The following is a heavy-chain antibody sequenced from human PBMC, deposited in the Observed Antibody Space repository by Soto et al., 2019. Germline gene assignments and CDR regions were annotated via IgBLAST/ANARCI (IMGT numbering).Heavy chain of an antibody. CDR1: GGSINNYY. Sequence: PSETLSLTCTVSGGSINNYYWSWIRQPPGKGLEWIAYIYYSGSTNYNPSFKSRVIVSVDTSRNQFSLKLSSVTAADTAVYYCARWHSSSGYYGMDVWGQGTTVT. CDR2: IYYSGST. CDR3: ARWHSSSGYYGMDV. J-gene: IGHJ6*02. D-gene: IGHD6-25*01. V-gene: IGHV4-59*01.